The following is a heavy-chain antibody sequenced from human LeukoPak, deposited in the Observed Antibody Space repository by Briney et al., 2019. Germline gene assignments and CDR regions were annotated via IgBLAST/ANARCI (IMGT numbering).Heavy chain of an antibody. CDR3: SLGYDSSGYCNSLDV. CDR2: IYHSGST. Sequence: SETLSLTCAVSGGSISDSNWWTWVRQPPGKGPEWIGEIYHSGSTNYNPSLRSRVTISIDKSKNQFSLKLSSVTAADTAVYYCSLGYDSSGYCNSLDVWGQGTTVTVSS. V-gene: IGHV4-4*02. CDR1: GGSISDSNW. J-gene: IGHJ6*02. D-gene: IGHD3-22*01.